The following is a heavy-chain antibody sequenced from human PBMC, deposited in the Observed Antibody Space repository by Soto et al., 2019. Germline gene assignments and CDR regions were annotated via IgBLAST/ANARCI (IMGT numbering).Heavy chain of an antibody. V-gene: IGHV1-24*01. Sequence: ASVKVSCKVAGYTLTELSMHWVRQSPVKGLEWMGGFDPEDGETIYAQKFQGRVTMTEDTSTDTAYMELSSLRSEDTAVYYCATDPPGPRENPLWGQGTLVTVSS. J-gene: IGHJ4*02. CDR2: FDPEDGET. CDR3: ATDPPGPRENPL. D-gene: IGHD2-8*02. CDR1: GYTLTELS.